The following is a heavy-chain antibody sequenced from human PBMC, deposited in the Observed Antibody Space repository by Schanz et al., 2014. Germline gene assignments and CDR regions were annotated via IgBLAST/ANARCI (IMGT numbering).Heavy chain of an antibody. V-gene: IGHV3-23*01. Sequence: EVHLLESGGGLVPPGGSLRLSCSASGFTFRGYAMSWVRQVPGRGLEWVSIISGSGGNTYYADAVRGRFTISRDNSKTTVYLQMNSLRAEDTAVYYCAKDAENTAMITDYFDYWGQGTLVTVSS. CDR2: ISGSGGNT. CDR3: AKDAENTAMITDYFDY. D-gene: IGHD5-18*01. J-gene: IGHJ4*02. CDR1: GFTFRGYA.